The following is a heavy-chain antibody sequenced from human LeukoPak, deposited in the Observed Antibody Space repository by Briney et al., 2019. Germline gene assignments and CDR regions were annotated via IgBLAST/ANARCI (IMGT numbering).Heavy chain of an antibody. CDR3: ARVPDGYAYYFDY. Sequence: GASVKVSCKASGGTFSSYAISWVRQAPGQGLEWMGGIIPIFGTANYAQKFQGRVTITADESTSTAYMELSSLRSEDTAVYYCARVPDGYAYYFDYWGQGTLVTVSS. CDR2: IIPIFGTA. D-gene: IGHD5-24*01. CDR1: GGTFSSYA. J-gene: IGHJ4*02. V-gene: IGHV1-69*13.